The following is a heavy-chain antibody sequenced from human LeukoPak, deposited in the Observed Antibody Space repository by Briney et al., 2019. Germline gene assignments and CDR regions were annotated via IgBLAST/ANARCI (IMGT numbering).Heavy chain of an antibody. J-gene: IGHJ4*02. Sequence: SETLSLTCTVSGGSISSVDFYWSWIRHPPGKGLEWIGYIYYSGSIYYNPSLKSRVTISVETSKNQFSLKLSSVTAADTAVDYCARAEWELLFDYWGQGTLVTVSS. CDR3: ARAEWELLFDY. D-gene: IGHD1-26*01. V-gene: IGHV4-30-4*08. CDR1: GGSISSVDFY. CDR2: IYYSGSI.